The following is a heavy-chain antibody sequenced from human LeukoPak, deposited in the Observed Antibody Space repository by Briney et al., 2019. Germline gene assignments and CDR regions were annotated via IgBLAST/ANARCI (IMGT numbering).Heavy chain of an antibody. D-gene: IGHD3-9*01. CDR1: GFTVSSNY. J-gene: IGHJ4*02. CDR3: ARGSPTYDILTGYFYYFDY. V-gene: IGHV3-53*04. Sequence: PGGSLRLSCAASGFTVSSNYMSWFRQAPGKGLEWVSVIYSGGSTYYADSVKGRFTISRHNSKNTLYLQMNSLRAEDTAVYYCARGSPTYDILTGYFYYFDYWGQGTLVTVSS. CDR2: IYSGGST.